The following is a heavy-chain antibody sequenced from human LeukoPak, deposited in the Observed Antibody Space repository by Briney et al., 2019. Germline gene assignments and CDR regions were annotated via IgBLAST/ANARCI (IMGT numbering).Heavy chain of an antibody. CDR1: GFTFSSYA. Sequence: GGSLRLSCAASGFTFSSYAMSWVRQAPGKGLEWVSAISGSGGSTYYADSVKGRFTISRDNSKNTLYLQMNSLRAEDTAVDYCAKDTDYYYDSSGYSDYWGQGTLVTVSS. D-gene: IGHD3-22*01. CDR3: AKDTDYYYDSSGYSDY. J-gene: IGHJ4*02. CDR2: ISGSGGST. V-gene: IGHV3-23*01.